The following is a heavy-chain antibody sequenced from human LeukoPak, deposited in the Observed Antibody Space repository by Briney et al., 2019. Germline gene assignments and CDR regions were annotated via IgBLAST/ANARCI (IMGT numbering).Heavy chain of an antibody. CDR3: ARHGGYYGSGTPGGWFDP. CDR2: INHSGST. J-gene: IGHJ5*02. V-gene: IGHV4-34*01. CDR1: GESFTGHH. D-gene: IGHD3-10*01. Sequence: KPSETLSLTCAVYGESFTGHHWSWIRQPPGRRLEWIGEINHSGSTYYNPSLKSRVTISVNTSKNQFSLKLSSVTAADTAVYYCARHGGYYGSGTPGGWFDPWGQGTLVTVSS.